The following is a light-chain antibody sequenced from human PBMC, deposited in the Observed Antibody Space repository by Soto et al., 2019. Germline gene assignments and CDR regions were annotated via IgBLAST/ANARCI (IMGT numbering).Light chain of an antibody. J-gene: IGKJ1*01. Sequence: AIRMTQSPSSLSASTGDRVTITCRASQGISSSLAWYQQKPGKAPKLLIYAASTLQSGVPSRFSGSGSGTDFTLTISCLQSEDFATYYCQQYYGYPQTFGQGTKVDI. V-gene: IGKV1-8*01. CDR2: AAS. CDR3: QQYYGYPQT. CDR1: QGISSS.